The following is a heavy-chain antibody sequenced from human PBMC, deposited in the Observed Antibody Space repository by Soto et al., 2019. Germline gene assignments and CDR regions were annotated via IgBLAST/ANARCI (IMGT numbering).Heavy chain of an antibody. V-gene: IGHV3-30-3*01. Sequence: QVRLVESGGGVVQPGKSLRVSCAGSGFTFTRFSIHWVRQAPGKGLEWVALVSYDGSSQYYADSVKGRFTISRDNSMNTVDLQMRSLRPEDTAVYYCARRDTRYYYYGRDVWGQGTTVTVSS. CDR2: VSYDGSSQ. CDR3: ARRDTRYYYYGRDV. J-gene: IGHJ6*02. CDR1: GFTFTRFS.